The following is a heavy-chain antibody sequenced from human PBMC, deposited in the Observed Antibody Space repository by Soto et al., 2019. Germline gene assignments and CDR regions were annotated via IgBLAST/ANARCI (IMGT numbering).Heavy chain of an antibody. CDR2: TYYRSKWYN. D-gene: IGHD6-13*01. CDR1: GESVSSNSAA. J-gene: IGHJ5*02. V-gene: IGHV6-1*01. Sequence: PSQTLSLTCAISGESVSSNSAAWSWIRQSPSRGLEWLGRTYYRSKWYNDYAVSVKSRITINPDTSKNQFSLQLNSVTPEDTAVYYCARVAYSSPPAWGQGTPVTVSS. CDR3: ARVAYSSPPA.